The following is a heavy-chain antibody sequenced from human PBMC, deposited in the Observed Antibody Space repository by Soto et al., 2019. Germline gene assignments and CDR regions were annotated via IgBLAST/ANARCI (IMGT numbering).Heavy chain of an antibody. CDR1: GGSISSYY. D-gene: IGHD4-4*01. J-gene: IGHJ6*03. CDR2: IYYSGST. V-gene: IGHV4-59*08. CDR3: ARSPVTSYYYYYMEV. Sequence: PSETLSLTCTVSGGSISSYYWSWIRQPPGKGLEWIGYIYYSGSTNYNPSLKSRVTISVDTSKNQFSLKLSSVTAADTAVYYCARSPVTSYYYYYMEVWGKGTTVTVSS.